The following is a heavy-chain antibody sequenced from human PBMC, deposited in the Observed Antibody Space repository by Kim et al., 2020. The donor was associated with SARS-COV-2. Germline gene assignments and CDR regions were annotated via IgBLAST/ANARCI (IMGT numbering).Heavy chain of an antibody. D-gene: IGHD3-3*01. Sequence: ASVKVSCKASGYTFTGYYMHWVRQAPGQGLEWMGWINPNSGGTNYAQKFQGRVTMTRDTSISTAYMELSRLRSDDTAVYYCARGDITIFGVVIPLNWFDPWGQGTLVTVSS. J-gene: IGHJ5*02. CDR3: ARGDITIFGVVIPLNWFDP. V-gene: IGHV1-2*02. CDR1: GYTFTGYY. CDR2: INPNSGGT.